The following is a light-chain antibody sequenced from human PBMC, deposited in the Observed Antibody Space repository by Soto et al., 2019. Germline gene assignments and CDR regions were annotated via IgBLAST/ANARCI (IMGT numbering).Light chain of an antibody. V-gene: IGLV2-14*03. Sequence: QSALTQPASVSGSPGQSITISCSGTTNDIGRYKYVSWYQQYSGKAPKLMIFDVTNRPSGVSSRFSGSKSGNTASLTISGLQAEDEADYYCTSYTSSYTYVFGTGTKVTVL. CDR2: DVT. J-gene: IGLJ1*01. CDR3: TSYTSSYTYV. CDR1: TNDIGRYKY.